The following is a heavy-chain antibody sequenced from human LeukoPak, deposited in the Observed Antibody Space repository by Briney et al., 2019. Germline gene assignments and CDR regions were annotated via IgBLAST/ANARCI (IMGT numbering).Heavy chain of an antibody. D-gene: IGHD3-10*01. J-gene: IGHJ6*02. CDR3: AKDLRYYYGSGSYYYYGMDV. Sequence: EGSLRLSCAASGFTFSSYAMSWVRQAPGKGLEWVSAISGSGGSTYYADSVKGRFTISRDNSKNTLYLQMNSLRAEDTAVYYCAKDLRYYYGSGSYYYYGMDVWGQGTTVTVSS. CDR1: GFTFSSYA. V-gene: IGHV3-23*01. CDR2: ISGSGGST.